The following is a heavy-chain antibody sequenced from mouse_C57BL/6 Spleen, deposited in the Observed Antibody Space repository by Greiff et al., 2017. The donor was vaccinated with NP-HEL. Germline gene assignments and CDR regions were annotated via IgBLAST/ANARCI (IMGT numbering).Heavy chain of an antibody. J-gene: IGHJ4*01. D-gene: IGHD5-1-1*01. CDR2: IYPGSGST. V-gene: IGHV1-55*01. CDR3: ARTEQEIDAIDY. Sequence: QVQLQQPGAELVKPGASVKMSCKASGYTFTSYWITWVKQRPGQGLEWIGDIYPGSGSTNSNEKVKGKATLTVDSSSSTGYMQLSSLTSEDSAVYYCARTEQEIDAIDYWGQGTSGTVSS. CDR1: GYTFTSYW.